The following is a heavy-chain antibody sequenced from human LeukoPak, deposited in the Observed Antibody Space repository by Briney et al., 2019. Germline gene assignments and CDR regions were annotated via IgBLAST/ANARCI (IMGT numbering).Heavy chain of an antibody. D-gene: IGHD3-3*01. V-gene: IGHV1-2*04. J-gene: IGHJ5*02. Sequence: GASVKVSCKASGYTFTGYYMHWVRQAPGQGLEWMGWINPNSGGTNYAQKFQGWVTMTRDTSISTAYMELSRLRSDDTAVYYCAREGSTIFGVVTIREYWFDPWGQGTLVTVSS. CDR1: GYTFTGYY. CDR2: INPNSGGT. CDR3: AREGSTIFGVVTIREYWFDP.